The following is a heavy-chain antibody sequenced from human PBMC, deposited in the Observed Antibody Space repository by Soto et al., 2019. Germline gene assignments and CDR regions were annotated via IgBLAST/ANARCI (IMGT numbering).Heavy chain of an antibody. J-gene: IGHJ6*02. CDR2: IYYSGST. Sequence: PSETLSLTCTVSGGSISSYYWSWIRQPPGKGLEWIGYIYYSGSTNYNPSLKSRVTISVDTSKNQFSLKLSSVTAADTAVYYCAREGSYCSGGSCYNSRLDYYYGMDVWGQGTTVTVSS. CDR3: AREGSYCSGGSCYNSRLDYYYGMDV. D-gene: IGHD2-15*01. CDR1: GGSISSYY. V-gene: IGHV4-59*01.